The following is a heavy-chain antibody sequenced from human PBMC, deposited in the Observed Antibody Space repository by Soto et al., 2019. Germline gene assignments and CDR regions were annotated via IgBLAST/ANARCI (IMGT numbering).Heavy chain of an antibody. CDR2: INHSGRT. CDR1: GGSFSGYY. J-gene: IGHJ4*02. CDR3: ARDKITGLFDY. D-gene: IGHD2-8*02. Sequence: QVQLQQWGAGLLKPSETLSLTCAVYGGSFSGYYWTWIRQPPGTGLEWIGEINHSGRTNYYPSLKSRVTISVDTSKNQSSLKLTSVTAADTAVYYCARDKITGLFDYWGQGTLVTVSS. V-gene: IGHV4-34*01.